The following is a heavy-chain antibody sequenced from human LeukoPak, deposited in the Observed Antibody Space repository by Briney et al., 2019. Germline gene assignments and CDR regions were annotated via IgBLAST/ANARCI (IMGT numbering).Heavy chain of an antibody. CDR1: GYTFTGYY. V-gene: IGHV1-2*02. J-gene: IGHJ4*02. D-gene: IGHD5-24*01. CDR2: INPNSGGT. Sequence: ASVKVSCKASGYTFTGYYMHWVRQAPGQGLEWMGWINPNSGGTNYAQKFQDRVTMTRDTSFSTAYMELSRLRSDDTAVYYCARASGYNYNFNYWGQGTLVTVSS. CDR3: ARASGYNYNFNY.